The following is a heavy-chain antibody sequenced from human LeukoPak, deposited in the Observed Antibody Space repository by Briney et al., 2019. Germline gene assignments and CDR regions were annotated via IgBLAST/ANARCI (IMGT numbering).Heavy chain of an antibody. CDR2: ISGSGGST. J-gene: IGHJ4*02. CDR1: GFTFSSYA. Sequence: GGSLRLSCAASGFTFSSYAMSWVRQAPGKGLEWVSAISGSGGSTYYADSVKGRFTISRDNSKNTLYLQMNSQRAEDTAVYYCAKYNRIVVVPAAIDYWGQGTLVTVSS. D-gene: IGHD2-2*01. CDR3: AKYNRIVVVPAAIDY. V-gene: IGHV3-23*01.